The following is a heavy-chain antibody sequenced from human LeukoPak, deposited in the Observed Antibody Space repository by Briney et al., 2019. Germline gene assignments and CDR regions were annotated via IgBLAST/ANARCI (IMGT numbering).Heavy chain of an antibody. V-gene: IGHV3-23*01. J-gene: IGHJ4*02. Sequence: GASLRLSCVASGFTFSNYAMSWVRQAPGKGLEWVSAITGSGGITYYADSVKGRFTISRDNSKNTLYLQMNSLRAEDTAVYCCAKWGDYDALTGYYDPDYWGQGTLVTVSS. D-gene: IGHD3-9*01. CDR3: AKWGDYDALTGYYDPDY. CDR2: ITGSGGIT. CDR1: GFTFSNYA.